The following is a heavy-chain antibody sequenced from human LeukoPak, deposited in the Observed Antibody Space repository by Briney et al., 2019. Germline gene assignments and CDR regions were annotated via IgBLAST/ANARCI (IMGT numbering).Heavy chain of an antibody. CDR3: ARYIVSYPHDAFDI. D-gene: IGHD1-26*01. Sequence: SETLSLTCTASGGSISSYYWSWIRQPPGKGLEWIGYTYYSGSTSYNPSLKSRVTISVDTSKKQFSLKLSSVTAADTAFYYCARYIVSYPHDAFDIWGQGTMVTVSS. CDR2: TYYSGST. J-gene: IGHJ3*02. CDR1: GGSISSYY. V-gene: IGHV4-59*01.